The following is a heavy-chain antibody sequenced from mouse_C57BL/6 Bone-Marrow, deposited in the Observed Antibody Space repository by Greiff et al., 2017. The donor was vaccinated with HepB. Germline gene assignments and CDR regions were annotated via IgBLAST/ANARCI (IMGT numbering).Heavy chain of an antibody. J-gene: IGHJ1*03. D-gene: IGHD1-1*01. CDR1: GFNIKNTY. CDR3: TRWDTTVVGRWYFDV. Sequence: VQLQQSVAELVRPGASVKLSCTASGFNIKNTYMHWVKQRPEQGLEWIGRIDPANGNTKYAPKFQGKATITADTSSNTAYLQLSSLTSEDTAIYYCTRWDTTVVGRWYFDVWGTGTTVTVSS. CDR2: IDPANGNT. V-gene: IGHV14-3*01.